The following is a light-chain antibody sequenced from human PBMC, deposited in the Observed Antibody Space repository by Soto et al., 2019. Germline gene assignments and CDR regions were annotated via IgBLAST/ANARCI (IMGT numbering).Light chain of an antibody. Sequence: DVQMTQSPSSLYASVGDRVTITCRASRGVGNSLAWYQQKPGKVPTLLIYGASTLASGVPSRFSGSGSGTFFTLIINSLQPDDVATYYCQKYDSAPFIFGPGSKVNLK. CDR1: RGVGNS. J-gene: IGKJ3*01. CDR2: GAS. V-gene: IGKV1-27*01. CDR3: QKYDSAPFI.